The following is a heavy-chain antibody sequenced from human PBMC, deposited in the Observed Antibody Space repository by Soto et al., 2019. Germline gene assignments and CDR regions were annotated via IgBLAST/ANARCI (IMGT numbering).Heavy chain of an antibody. CDR2: IYYSGST. Sequence: SETLSLTCTVSGGSISSYYWSWIRQPPGKGLEWIGYIYYSGSTNYNPSLKSRVTISVDTSKNQFSLKLSSVTAADTAVYYCARGYSSGWSHYWGQGTLVTVSS. CDR1: GGSISSYY. D-gene: IGHD6-19*01. V-gene: IGHV4-59*01. J-gene: IGHJ4*02. CDR3: ARGYSSGWSHY.